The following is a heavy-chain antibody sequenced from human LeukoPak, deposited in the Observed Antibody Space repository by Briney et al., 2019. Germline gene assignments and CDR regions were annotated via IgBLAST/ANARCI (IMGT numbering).Heavy chain of an antibody. CDR3: ARGVSYNDGHWFDP. CDR2: ISSSGSTI. V-gene: IGHV3-48*03. CDR1: GFTFSSYE. J-gene: IGHJ5*02. D-gene: IGHD1-26*01. Sequence: GGSLRLSCAASGFTFSSYEMNWVRQAPGKGLEWVSYISSSGSTIYYADSVKGRFTISRDNAKNSLYLQMNSLRAEDTAVYYCARGVSYNDGHWFDPWGQGTLVTVSS.